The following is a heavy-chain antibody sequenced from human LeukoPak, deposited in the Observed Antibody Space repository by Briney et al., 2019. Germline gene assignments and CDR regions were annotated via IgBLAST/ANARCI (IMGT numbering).Heavy chain of an antibody. V-gene: IGHV4-39*01. Sequence: SETLSLTRTVSGGSISSSSYYWGWIRQPPGKGLEWIGSIYYSGSTYYNPSLKSRVTISVDTSKNQFSLKLSSVTAADAAVYYCARGLVVVVAATGDWFDPWGQGTLVTVSS. CDR3: ARGLVVVVAATGDWFDP. CDR1: GGSISSSSYY. D-gene: IGHD2-15*01. CDR2: IYYSGST. J-gene: IGHJ5*02.